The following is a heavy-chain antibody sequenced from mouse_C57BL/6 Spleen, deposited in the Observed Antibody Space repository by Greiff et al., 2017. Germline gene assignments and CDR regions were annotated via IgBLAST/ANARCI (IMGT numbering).Heavy chain of an antibody. J-gene: IGHJ2*01. V-gene: IGHV1-55*01. CDR3: ARSGDYDDY. D-gene: IGHD2-4*01. CDR2: IYPGSGST. Sequence: VQLQQSGAELVKPGASVKMSCKASGYTFTSYWITWVKQRPGQGLEWIGDIYPGSGSTNYNEKFKSKATLTVDTSSSTSYMQLSSLTSEDSAVYYCARSGDYDDYWGQGTTLTVSS. CDR1: GYTFTSYW.